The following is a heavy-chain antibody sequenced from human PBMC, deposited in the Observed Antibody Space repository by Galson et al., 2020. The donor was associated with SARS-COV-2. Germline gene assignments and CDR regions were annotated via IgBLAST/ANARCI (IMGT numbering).Heavy chain of an antibody. CDR2: ISSSSSTI. CDR1: GFTFSSYS. V-gene: IGHV3-48*02. Sequence: GGSLRLSCAASGFTFSSYSMNWVRQAPGKGLEWVSYISSSSSTIYYADSVKGRFTISRDNAKNSLYLQMNSLRDEDTAVYYCARCVGGYYDSSGYYRPGAFDIWGQGTMVTVSS. CDR3: ARCVGGYYDSSGYYRPGAFDI. D-gene: IGHD3-22*01. J-gene: IGHJ3*02.